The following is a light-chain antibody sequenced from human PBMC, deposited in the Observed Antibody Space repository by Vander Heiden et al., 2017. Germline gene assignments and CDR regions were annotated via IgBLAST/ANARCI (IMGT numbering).Light chain of an antibody. CDR3: CSYEGSSTLGVV. CDR2: EGS. Sequence: SALPPPASVSGSPGHSITISCTGTSSDVGSYNRVSWYQQHPGKAPKPMIYEGSKRPSGVSNRFSGSKSGNTASLTISGLQAEDEADYYCCSYEGSSTLGVVFGGGTKLTVL. V-gene: IGLV2-23*01. CDR1: SSDVGSYNR. J-gene: IGLJ2*01.